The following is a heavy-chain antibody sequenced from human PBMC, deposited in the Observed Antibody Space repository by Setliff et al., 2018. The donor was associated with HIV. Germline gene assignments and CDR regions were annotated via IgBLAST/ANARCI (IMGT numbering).Heavy chain of an antibody. D-gene: IGHD3-3*01. CDR3: ARDVSWRVRTYIDY. CDR1: GFTFSSYE. V-gene: IGHV3-48*03. Sequence: GGSLRLSCAASGFTFSSYEMNWVRQAPGKGLEWVSYISTSGSSIHYAASVKGRFSISRDTAKNSLYLQMNSLTAEDTAVYYCARDVSWRVRTYIDYWGQGALVTVSS. CDR2: ISTSGSSI. J-gene: IGHJ4*02.